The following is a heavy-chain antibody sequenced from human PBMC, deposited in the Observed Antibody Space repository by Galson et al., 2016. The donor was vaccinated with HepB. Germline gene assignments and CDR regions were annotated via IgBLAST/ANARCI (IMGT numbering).Heavy chain of an antibody. CDR2: IDAGNGNT. J-gene: IGHJ6*02. CDR3: ARGDVIPSTFYYYYSVLDV. D-gene: IGHD2/OR15-2a*01. Sequence: SVKVSCKASRYTFTNYAIHWVRQAPGQRLEWMGWIDAGNGNTKYSQKFKGRVTIARDTSASTAYMELSSLRSEDTAVYYCARGDVIPSTFYYYYSVLDVWGQGTTVTVSS. V-gene: IGHV1-3*01. CDR1: RYTFTNYA.